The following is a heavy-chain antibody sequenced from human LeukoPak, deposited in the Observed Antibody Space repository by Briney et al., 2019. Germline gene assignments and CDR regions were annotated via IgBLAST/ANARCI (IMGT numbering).Heavy chain of an antibody. Sequence: GGSLRLSCAASGFSFTSYAMSWVRQAPGKGLEWVSVISTSGGTANHADSVKGRFTISRDNSKNTLYLQMNSLRVEDTAVYYCVKKDSGSQRPLDYWGQGTLVTVSS. CDR1: GFSFTSYA. J-gene: IGHJ4*02. CDR3: VKKDSGSQRPLDY. CDR2: ISTSGGTA. V-gene: IGHV3-23*01. D-gene: IGHD1-26*01.